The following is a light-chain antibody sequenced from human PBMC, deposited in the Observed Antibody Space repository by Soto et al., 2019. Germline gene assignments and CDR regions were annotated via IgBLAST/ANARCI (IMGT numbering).Light chain of an antibody. CDR3: QHYSHSSPSS. J-gene: IGKJ2*03. CDR1: QTISSW. Sequence: DIQMTQSPSTLSASVGDRVPITCRARQTISSWLAWYQQKPGKAPSLLIYKASLLEDGVPSRFRGSGSGTEFTLTISSLQPDYFAGYYCQHYSHSSPSSVGQGTKLQT. CDR2: KAS. V-gene: IGKV1-5*03.